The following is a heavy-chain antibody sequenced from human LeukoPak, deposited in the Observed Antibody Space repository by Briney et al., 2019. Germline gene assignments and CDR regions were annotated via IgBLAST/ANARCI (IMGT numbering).Heavy chain of an antibody. Sequence: PSETLSLTCTVSGGSISSGDYYWSWIRQPPGKGLEWIGYIYYSGSTYYNPSLKSRVTISVDTSKNQFSLKLSSVTAADTAVYYCARRASSSPYFDFWGQGTLVTVSS. CDR2: IYYSGST. V-gene: IGHV4-30-4*02. CDR3: ARRASSSPYFDF. D-gene: IGHD6-6*01. CDR1: GGSISSGDYY. J-gene: IGHJ4*02.